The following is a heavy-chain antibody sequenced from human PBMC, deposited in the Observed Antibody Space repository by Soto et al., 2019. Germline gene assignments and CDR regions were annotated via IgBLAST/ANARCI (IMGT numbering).Heavy chain of an antibody. CDR1: GGSISSSNYY. J-gene: IGHJ4*02. D-gene: IGHD1-26*01. Sequence: SETLSLTCTVSGGSISSSNYYWAWIRQSLGKGLEWVANLYYSGSTYSNPSLKSRVTISVDTSKNQFSLKLSSVTAADTAVYYCARVQWELLSYFDYWAWEPWSPSPQ. V-gene: IGHV4-39*01. CDR3: ARVQWELLSYFDY. CDR2: LYYSGST.